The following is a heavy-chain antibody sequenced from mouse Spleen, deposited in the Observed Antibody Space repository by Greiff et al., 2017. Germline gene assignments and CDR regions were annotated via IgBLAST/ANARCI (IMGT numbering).Heavy chain of an antibody. CDR2: IYPGGGYT. D-gene: IGHD1-1*01. CDR3: ARGTYYDGSYDYAMDY. J-gene: IGHJ4*01. Sequence: QVQLKESGAELVRPGTSVKMSCKASGYTFTNYWIGWAKQRPGHGLEWIGDIYPGGGYTNYNEKFKGKATLTADKSSSTAYMQFSSLTSEDSAIYYCARGTYYDGSYDYAMDYWGQGTSVTVSS. CDR1: GYTFTNYW. V-gene: IGHV1-63*01.